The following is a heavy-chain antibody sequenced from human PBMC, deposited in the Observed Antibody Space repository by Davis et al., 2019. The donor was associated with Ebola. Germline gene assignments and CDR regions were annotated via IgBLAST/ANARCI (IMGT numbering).Heavy chain of an antibody. V-gene: IGHV4-39*07. CDR2: IYYSGST. CDR1: GGSISSSSYY. CDR3: ARGQRRDIVLMVYANDAFDI. Sequence: SETLSLTCTVSGGSISSSSYYWGWIRQPPGKGLEWIGSIYYSGSTYYNPSLKSRVTISVDTSKNQFSLKLSSVTAADTAVYYCARGQRRDIVLMVYANDAFDIWGQGTMVTVSS. J-gene: IGHJ3*02. D-gene: IGHD2-8*01.